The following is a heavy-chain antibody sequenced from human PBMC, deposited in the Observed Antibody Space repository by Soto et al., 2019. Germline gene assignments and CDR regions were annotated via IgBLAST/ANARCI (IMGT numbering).Heavy chain of an antibody. CDR3: ARVSHASSGYYYSY. Sequence: PGGSLRLSCAASGFTFSSYAMHWVRQAPGKGLEWVAVISYDGSNKYYADSVKGRFTISRDNSKNTLYLQMNSLRAEDTAVYYCARVSHASSGYYYSYWGQGTLVTVSS. D-gene: IGHD3-22*01. CDR2: ISYDGSNK. J-gene: IGHJ4*02. V-gene: IGHV3-30-3*01. CDR1: GFTFSSYA.